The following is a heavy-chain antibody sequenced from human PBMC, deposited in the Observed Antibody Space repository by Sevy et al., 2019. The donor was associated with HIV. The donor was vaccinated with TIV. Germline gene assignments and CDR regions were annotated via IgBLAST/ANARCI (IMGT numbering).Heavy chain of an antibody. CDR1: GFTFSSYS. D-gene: IGHD6-6*01. CDR3: ANGGGRIAAHPYYYYGMDV. CDR2: ISYDGSNK. V-gene: IGHV3-30*18. J-gene: IGHJ6*02. Sequence: GGSLRLSCAASGFTFSSYSMNWVRQAPGKGLEWVAVISYDGSNKYYADSVKGRFTISRDNSKNTLYLQMNSLRAEDTAVYYCANGGGRIAAHPYYYYGMDVWGQGTTVTVSS.